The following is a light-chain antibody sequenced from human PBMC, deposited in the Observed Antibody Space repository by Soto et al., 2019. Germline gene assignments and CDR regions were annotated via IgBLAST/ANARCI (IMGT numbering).Light chain of an antibody. CDR3: QQYDNLLLFT. CDR2: DAS. CDR1: QDISNY. J-gene: IGKJ3*01. Sequence: DIPMTQSPSSLSASVGDRVTITCQASQDISNYLNWYQQKPGKAPKLLIYDASNLETGVPSRFSGRGSETDFTFTISSLQPEDIATYYCQQYDNLLLFTFGPGTKVDIK. V-gene: IGKV1-33*01.